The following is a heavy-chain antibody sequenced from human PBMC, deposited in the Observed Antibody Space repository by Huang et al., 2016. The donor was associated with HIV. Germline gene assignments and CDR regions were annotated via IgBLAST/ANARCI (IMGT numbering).Heavy chain of an antibody. V-gene: IGHV3-74*01. D-gene: IGHD3-3*01. J-gene: IGHJ4*01. CDR1: GFIFSDYW. Sequence: CVGSGFIFSDYWMHWVRQIQGKGLMWVARIGRDGSRTSYADSVKGRFTIYRDNAKNTVYLQMSSLRVDDTAVYYCVRAREKGYDFWSGYRYWGQGAQVTVSS. CDR2: IGRDGSRT. CDR3: VRAREKGYDFWSGYRY.